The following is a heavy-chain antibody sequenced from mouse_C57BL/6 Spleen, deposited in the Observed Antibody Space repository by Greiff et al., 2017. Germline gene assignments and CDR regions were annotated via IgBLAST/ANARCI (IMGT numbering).Heavy chain of an antibody. CDR1: GFTFSDYY. V-gene: IGHV5-16*01. CDR3: AREGLRFYYYAMDY. J-gene: IGHJ4*01. D-gene: IGHD2-4*01. Sequence: EVKLMESEGGLVQPGSSMKLSCTASGFTFSDYYMAWVRQVPEKGLEWVANINYDGSSTYYLDSLKSRFIISRDNAKNILYLQMSSLKSEDTATYYCAREGLRFYYYAMDYWGQGTSVTVSS. CDR2: INYDGSST.